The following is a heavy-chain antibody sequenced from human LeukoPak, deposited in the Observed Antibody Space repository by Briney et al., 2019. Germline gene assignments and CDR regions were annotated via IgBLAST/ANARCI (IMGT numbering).Heavy chain of an antibody. CDR3: ARDGGGNSLRRRAFDI. CDR2: ISGSGGTT. D-gene: IGHD2-21*02. CDR1: GFTFSSHA. V-gene: IGHV3-23*01. J-gene: IGHJ3*02. Sequence: GGSLRLSCAASGFTFSSHAMSWVRQAPGKGLEWVSVISGSGGTTYYADSVKGRFTISRDNAKNSLYLQMNSLRAEDTAVYYCARDGGGNSLRRRAFDIWGQGTMVTVSS.